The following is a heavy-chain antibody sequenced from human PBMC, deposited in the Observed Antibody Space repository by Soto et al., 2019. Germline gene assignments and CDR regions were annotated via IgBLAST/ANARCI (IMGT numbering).Heavy chain of an antibody. J-gene: IGHJ6*03. CDR2: IIPILGIA. CDR1: GGTFSSYT. V-gene: IGHV1-69*02. Sequence: GASVKVSCKASGGTFSSYTISWVRQAPGQGLEWMGRIIPILGIANYAQKFQGRVTITADKSTSTAYMELSSLRSEDTAVYYCASSIAATGKKLVLAVAVYYYYMDVWGKGTTVTVSS. CDR3: ASSIAATGKKLVLAVAVYYYYMDV. D-gene: IGHD6-13*01.